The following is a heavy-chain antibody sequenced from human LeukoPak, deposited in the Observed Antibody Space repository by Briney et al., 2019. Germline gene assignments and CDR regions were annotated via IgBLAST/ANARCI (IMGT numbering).Heavy chain of an antibody. Sequence: GGSLRLSCAASGFTFSSYGMHWVRQAPGKGLEWVAFIRYDGSNKYYADSVKGRFTISRDNSKNTLYLQMNSLRAEDTAVYYCANLPVRGAHWFDPGGQGTLVTVSS. CDR3: ANLPVRGAHWFDP. V-gene: IGHV3-30*02. CDR2: IRYDGSNK. J-gene: IGHJ5*02. CDR1: GFTFSSYG. D-gene: IGHD3-10*01.